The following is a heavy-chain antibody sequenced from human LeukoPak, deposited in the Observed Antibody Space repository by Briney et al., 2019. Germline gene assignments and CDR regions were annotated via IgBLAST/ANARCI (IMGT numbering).Heavy chain of an antibody. V-gene: IGHV3-21*01. CDR3: ARDSYYYGSGSYYVY. CDR1: GFTFSSYS. Sequence: PGGSLRLSCAASGFTFSSYSMNWVRQAPGKGLEWVSSISSSSSYIYYADSVKGRFTISRDNAKNSPYLQMNSLRAEDTAVYYCARDSYYYGSGSYYVYWGQGTLVTVSS. D-gene: IGHD3-10*01. J-gene: IGHJ4*02. CDR2: ISSSSSYI.